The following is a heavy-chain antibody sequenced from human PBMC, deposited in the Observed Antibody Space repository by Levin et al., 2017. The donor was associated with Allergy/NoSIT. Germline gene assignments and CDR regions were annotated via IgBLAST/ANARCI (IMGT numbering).Heavy chain of an antibody. D-gene: IGHD2-15*01. J-gene: IGHJ4*02. CDR3: ARLGCSGGSCYSWAYYFDY. Sequence: GSLRLSCTVSGGSVSSGSYYWSWIRQPPGKGLEWIGYIYYSGSTNYNPSLKSRVTISVDTSKNQFSLKLSSVTAADTAVYYCARLGCSGGSCYSWAYYFDYWGQGTLVTVSS. CDR1: GGSVSSGSYY. V-gene: IGHV4-61*01. CDR2: IYYSGST.